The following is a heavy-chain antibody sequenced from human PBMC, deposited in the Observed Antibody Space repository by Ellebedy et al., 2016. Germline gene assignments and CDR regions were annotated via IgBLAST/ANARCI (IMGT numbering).Heavy chain of an antibody. CDR2: IIPIFGTA. Sequence: SVKVSXXASGGTFSSYAISWVRQAPGQGLEWMGGIIPIFGTANYAQKFQGRVTITADESTSTAYMELSSLRSEDTAVYYCARPLLITFGGVIGFHYGMDVWGQGTTVTVSS. J-gene: IGHJ6*02. D-gene: IGHD3-16*02. CDR1: GGTFSSYA. V-gene: IGHV1-69*13. CDR3: ARPLLITFGGVIGFHYGMDV.